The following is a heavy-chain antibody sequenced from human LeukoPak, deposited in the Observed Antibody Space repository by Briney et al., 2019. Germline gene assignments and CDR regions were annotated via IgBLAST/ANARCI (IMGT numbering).Heavy chain of an antibody. CDR3: AREMVAGTFDS. D-gene: IGHD6-19*01. CDR1: EFSVNDYY. CDR2: IGGSDSII. J-gene: IGHJ4*02. Sequence: PGGSLRLSCTASEFSVNDYYMSWIRQAPGKGLEWVSDIGGSDSIIAYAGFVRGRFTISRDFASNSVYLQMNSLRDDDTAVYFCAREMVAGTFDSWGQGTLVTVSS. V-gene: IGHV3-11*01.